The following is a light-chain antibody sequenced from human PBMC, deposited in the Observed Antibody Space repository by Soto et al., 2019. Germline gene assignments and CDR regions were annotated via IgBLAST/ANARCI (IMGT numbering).Light chain of an antibody. CDR1: SSDVGGYNF. CDR2: EVN. CDR3: SSYTTSSTFV. V-gene: IGLV2-14*01. J-gene: IGLJ1*01. Sequence: QSVLTQPASVSGSPGQSITISCTGTSSDVGGYNFVSWYRQDPGKAPKLLIYEVNNRPSGISNRFSGSKSGILASLTISGLQAEDEADYYCSSYTTSSTFVFGSGTSSPS.